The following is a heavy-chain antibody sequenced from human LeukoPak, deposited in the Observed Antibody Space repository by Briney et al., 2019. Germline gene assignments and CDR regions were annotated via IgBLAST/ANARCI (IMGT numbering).Heavy chain of an antibody. CDR3: ARDMYDNGWSSFDY. CDR2: ISFDGTNK. D-gene: IGHD3-10*01. J-gene: IGHJ4*02. CDR1: GGSISSSSYY. Sequence: LSLTCTVSGGSISSSSYYWGWVRQAPGKGLEWVAVISFDGTNKYYANSVQGRFTISRDNSKNTLYLQMNSLRAEDTALYYCARDMYDNGWSSFDYWGQGTLVTVSS. V-gene: IGHV3-30-3*01.